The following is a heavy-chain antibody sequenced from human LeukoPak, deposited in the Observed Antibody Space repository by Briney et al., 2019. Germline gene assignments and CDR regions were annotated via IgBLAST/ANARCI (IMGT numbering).Heavy chain of an antibody. D-gene: IGHD3-3*01. CDR3: ARDDFWSGRGIDY. CDR2: IKQDGSEK. CDR1: GFTFSSYW. V-gene: IGHV3-7*01. J-gene: IGHJ4*02. Sequence: TGGSLRLSCAASGFTFSSYWMSWVRRAPGKGLEWVANIKQDGSEKYYVDSVKGRFTISRDNAKNSLYLQMNSLRAEDTAVYYCARDDFWSGRGIDYWGQGTLVTVSS.